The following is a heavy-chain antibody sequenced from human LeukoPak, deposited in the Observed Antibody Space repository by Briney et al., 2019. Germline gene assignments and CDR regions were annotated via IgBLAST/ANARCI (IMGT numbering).Heavy chain of an antibody. D-gene: IGHD3-10*01. CDR1: GLTFSSYW. V-gene: IGHV3-74*01. CDR2: INSDGSST. CDR3: AKDIGGSGYGDY. Sequence: PGGSLRLSCAASGLTFSSYWMHWVRQAPGKGLVWVSRINSDGSSTSYADSVKGRFTISRDNSKNTLYLQMNSLRAEDTAVYYCAKDIGGSGYGDYWGQGTLVTVSS. J-gene: IGHJ4*02.